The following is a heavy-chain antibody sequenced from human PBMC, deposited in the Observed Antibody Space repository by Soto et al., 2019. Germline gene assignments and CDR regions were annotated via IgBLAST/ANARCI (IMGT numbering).Heavy chain of an antibody. Sequence: ASVKVSCKASGYSFKDHYMHWVRQAPGRGLEWVGIINPSGEHTNYAQQFRGRVAMTRDTSTSTAYMELRSLRSEDTAVYFCARISCKGGSCYFDFDHWRQGTLVTVSS. J-gene: IGHJ4*02. CDR2: INPSGEHT. V-gene: IGHV1-46*02. CDR3: ARISCKGGSCYFDFDH. D-gene: IGHD2-15*01. CDR1: GYSFKDHY.